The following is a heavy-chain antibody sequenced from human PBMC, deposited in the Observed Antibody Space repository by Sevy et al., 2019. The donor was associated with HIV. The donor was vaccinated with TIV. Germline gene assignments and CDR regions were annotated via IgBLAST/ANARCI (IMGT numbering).Heavy chain of an antibody. CDR1: GFPFSTYG. D-gene: IGHD4-17*01. J-gene: IGHJ4*02. V-gene: IGHV3-33*01. CDR3: ARDLEFYDYGDYGPAFMPDY. Sequence: GGSRSPSFARSGFPFSTYGMHWVGQVPGKGLDWVPVIGLDGINTYYADSVKGRFTISGDMAKNTLHLQMNSLRAEDTAVYYCARDLEFYDYGDYGPAFMPDYWGQGTLVTVSS. CDR2: IGLDGINT.